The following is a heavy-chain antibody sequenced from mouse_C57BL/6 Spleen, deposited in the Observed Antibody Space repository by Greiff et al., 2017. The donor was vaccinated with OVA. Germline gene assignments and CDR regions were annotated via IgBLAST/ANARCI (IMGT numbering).Heavy chain of an antibody. V-gene: IGHV1-54*01. D-gene: IGHD1-1*01. CDR2: INPGSGGT. CDR3: ARDPYGSSYEGAMDY. J-gene: IGHJ4*01. Sequence: VQLQQSGAELVRPGTSVKVSCKASGYAFTNYLIEWVKQRPGQGLEWIGVINPGSGGTNYNEKFKGKATLTADKSSSTAYMQLSSLTSEDSAVYFCARDPYGSSYEGAMDYWGQGTSVTVSS. CDR1: GYAFTNYL.